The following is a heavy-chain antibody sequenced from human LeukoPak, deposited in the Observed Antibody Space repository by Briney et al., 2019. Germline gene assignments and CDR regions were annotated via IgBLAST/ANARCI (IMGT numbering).Heavy chain of an antibody. V-gene: IGHV1-69*05. CDR1: GGTFSSYA. Sequence: SVKVSCKASGGTFSSYAISWVRQAPGQGLEWMGGIIPIFGTANYAQKFQGRVTITTDESTSTAYMEPSSLRSEDTAVYYCASSGGCSSTSCPKALFGWGQGTLVTVSS. CDR3: ASSGGCSSTSCPKALFG. J-gene: IGHJ4*02. CDR2: IIPIFGTA. D-gene: IGHD2-2*01.